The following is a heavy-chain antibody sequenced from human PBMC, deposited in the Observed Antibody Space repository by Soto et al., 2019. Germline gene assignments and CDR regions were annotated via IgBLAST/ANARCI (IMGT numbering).Heavy chain of an antibody. J-gene: IGHJ3*02. Sequence: SETLSLTCAVYGGSFSGYYWSWIRQPPGKGLEWIGEINHSGSTNYNPSLKSRVTISVDTSKNQFSLKLSSVTAADMAVYYCARGRSTDVAATSDAFDIWGQGTMVTVSS. CDR3: ARGRSTDVAATSDAFDI. CDR2: INHSGST. CDR1: GGSFSGYY. D-gene: IGHD2-15*01. V-gene: IGHV4-34*01.